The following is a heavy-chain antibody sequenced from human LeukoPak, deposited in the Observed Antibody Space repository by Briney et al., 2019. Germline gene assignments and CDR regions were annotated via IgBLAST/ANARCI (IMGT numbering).Heavy chain of an antibody. Sequence: SQTLSLTCTVSGASISSGGYYWSWLRHHPGKGGEGIGYIFYSGSTYYNPSRKSRDTIPVYTSKNQFSLKLSSVTAADTAVYYCARHDYYGLEGGFDSWGQGTLVTVSS. D-gene: IGHD3-10*01. CDR3: ARHDYYGLEGGFDS. V-gene: IGHV4-31*03. J-gene: IGHJ4*02. CDR1: GASISSGGYY. CDR2: IFYSGST.